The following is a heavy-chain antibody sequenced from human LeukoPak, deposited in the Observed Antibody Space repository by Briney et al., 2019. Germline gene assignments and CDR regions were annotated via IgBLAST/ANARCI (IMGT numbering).Heavy chain of an antibody. V-gene: IGHV4-39*07. CDR1: GGSVSSSSYY. D-gene: IGHD6-13*01. Sequence: TSETLSLTCTVSGGSVSSSSYYWGWIRQPPGKGLEWIGSIYYSGSTYYNPSLKSRVTISVDTSKNQFSLKLSSVTAADTAVYYCARVGYSSSWSTGDWFDPWGQGTLVTVSS. J-gene: IGHJ5*02. CDR3: ARVGYSSSWSTGDWFDP. CDR2: IYYSGST.